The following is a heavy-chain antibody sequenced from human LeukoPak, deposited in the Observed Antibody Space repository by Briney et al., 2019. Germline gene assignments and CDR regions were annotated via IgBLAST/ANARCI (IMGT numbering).Heavy chain of an antibody. J-gene: IGHJ3*02. CDR1: GGSISRSDYY. V-gene: IGHV4-39*07. CDR3: ARAQITMVRGVGAFDI. CDR2: SYYSGSA. Sequence: KASETLSLTCNVSGGSISRSDYYWGWIRQPPGKGLEWIGSSYYSGSAYYNPSLRSRVTISVDTSKNQFSLKLSSVTAADTAVYYCARAQITMVRGVGAFDIWGQGTMVTVSS. D-gene: IGHD3-10*01.